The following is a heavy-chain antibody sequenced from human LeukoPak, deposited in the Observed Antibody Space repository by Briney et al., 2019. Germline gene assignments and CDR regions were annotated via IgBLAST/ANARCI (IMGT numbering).Heavy chain of an antibody. J-gene: IGHJ4*02. CDR3: AAPRITMIAVPVYY. D-gene: IGHD3-22*01. V-gene: IGHV3-30-3*01. CDR2: ISYDGSNK. Sequence: PGGSLRLSCAASGFTFSSYAMHWVRQAPGKGLEWVAVISYDGSNKYYADSVKGRFTISRDNSKNTLYLQMNSLRAEDTAVYYCAAPRITMIAVPVYYWGQGTLVTVSS. CDR1: GFTFSSYA.